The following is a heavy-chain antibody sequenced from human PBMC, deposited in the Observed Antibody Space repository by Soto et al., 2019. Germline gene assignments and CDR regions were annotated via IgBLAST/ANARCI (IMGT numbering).Heavy chain of an antibody. CDR3: AKEGYCSSTSCYAYYYYYYGMAV. V-gene: IGHV1-69*13. J-gene: IGHJ6*02. D-gene: IGHD2-2*01. CDR2: IIPIFGTA. Sequence: ASVKVSCKASRGTFSSYAISWVRQAPGQGLEWMGGIIPIFGTANYAQKLQGRVTITADESTSTAYMELSSLRSEDTAVYYCAKEGYCSSTSCYAYYYYYYGMAVWGQGTTVTVSS. CDR1: RGTFSSYA.